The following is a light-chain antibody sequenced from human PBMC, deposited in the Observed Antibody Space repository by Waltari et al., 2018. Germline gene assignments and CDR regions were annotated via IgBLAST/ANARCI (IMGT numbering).Light chain of an antibody. Sequence: QLVLTQSPSASASLGASVKPTCTLSSAHSSPVIPVHLQQPGKGPRSLMKVTRDGSHSKGDEIPDRFSGSSSGAERYLTISSVQSEDEADYYCQTGGHGTWVFGGGTKLTVL. J-gene: IGLJ3*02. CDR3: QTGGHGTWV. CDR1: SAHSSPV. V-gene: IGLV4-69*01. CDR2: VTRDGSH.